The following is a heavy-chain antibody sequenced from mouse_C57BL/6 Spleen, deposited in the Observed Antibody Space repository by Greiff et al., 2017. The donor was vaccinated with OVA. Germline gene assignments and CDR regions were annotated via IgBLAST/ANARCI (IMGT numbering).Heavy chain of an antibody. CDR1: GYTFTSYW. D-gene: IGHD2-4*01. V-gene: IGHV1-64*01. CDR3: AREDDYDGV. Sequence: QVQLQQPGAELVKPGASVKLSCKASGYTFTSYWMHWVKQRPGQGLEWIGMIHPNSGSNNYNEKFKSKATLTVDKSSSTAYMQLSSLTSEDSAVYYCAREDDYDGVWGTGTTVTVSS. J-gene: IGHJ1*03. CDR2: IHPNSGSN.